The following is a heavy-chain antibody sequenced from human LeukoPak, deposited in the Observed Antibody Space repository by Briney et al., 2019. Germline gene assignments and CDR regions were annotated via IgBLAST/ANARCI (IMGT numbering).Heavy chain of an antibody. CDR3: ARDTGAYYDSGGLDY. CDR1: GFTFSSYS. Sequence: GGSLRLSCAASGFTFSSYSMNWVRQAPGKGLEWVSSISSISSYIYYADSVKGRFTISRDNAKNSLYLQMNSLRAEDTAVYYCARDTGAYYDSGGLDYWGQGTLVTVSS. D-gene: IGHD3-22*01. V-gene: IGHV3-21*01. J-gene: IGHJ4*02. CDR2: ISSISSYI.